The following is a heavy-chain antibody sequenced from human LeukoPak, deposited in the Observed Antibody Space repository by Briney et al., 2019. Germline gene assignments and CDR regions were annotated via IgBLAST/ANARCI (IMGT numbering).Heavy chain of an antibody. CDR3: AKGTSIAEEWLYYYYGMDV. J-gene: IGHJ6*02. CDR1: GFTFDDYA. V-gene: IGHV3-9*01. CDR2: ISWNSGSI. D-gene: IGHD6-6*01. Sequence: GRSLRLSCAASGFTFDDYAMHWVRQAPGKGLEWVSGISWNSGSIGYADSVKGRFTISRDNAKNSLYLQMNSLRAEDTALYYRAKGTSIAEEWLYYYYGMDVWGQGTTVTVSS.